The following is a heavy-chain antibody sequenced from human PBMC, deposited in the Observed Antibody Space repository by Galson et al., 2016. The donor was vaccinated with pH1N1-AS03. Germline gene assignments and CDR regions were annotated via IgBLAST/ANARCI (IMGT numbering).Heavy chain of an antibody. V-gene: IGHV4-59*08. Sequence: LSLTCTVSGGSIGSYYWSLIRQPPGMGLEWIGYVYDSGSINYNPSHKSRVTISVDTSKNQFSLKLSSVTAADTAVYYCARIVVVTPSYWYFDLWGRGTLVTVSS. CDR3: ARIVVVTPSYWYFDL. CDR2: VYDSGSI. D-gene: IGHD2-21*02. CDR1: GGSIGSYY. J-gene: IGHJ2*01.